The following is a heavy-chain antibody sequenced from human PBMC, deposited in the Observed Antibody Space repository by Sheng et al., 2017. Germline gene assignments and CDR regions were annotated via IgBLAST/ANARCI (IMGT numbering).Heavy chain of an antibody. CDR3: AKAQVAGSYNLDY. V-gene: IGHV3-23*04. D-gene: IGHD6-19*01. Sequence: VQLVDSGGGLVQPGGSLRLSCEGSGFIFSNFAMFWVRLAPGKGLEWVSAISGSGGNTYYADSVKGRFTISRDNSKNTLYLQVNSLRAEDTAMYHCAKAQVAGSYNLDYWGQGTLVTVSS. CDR2: ISGSGGNT. CDR1: GFIFSNFA. J-gene: IGHJ4*02.